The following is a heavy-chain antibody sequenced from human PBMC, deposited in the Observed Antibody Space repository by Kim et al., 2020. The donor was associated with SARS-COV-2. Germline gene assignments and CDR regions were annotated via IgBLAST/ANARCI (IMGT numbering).Heavy chain of an antibody. V-gene: IGHV3-48*03. CDR2: INAGGNIR. Sequence: GGSLRLSCAASGFTFRSHEMNWVRQAPGKGLEWISYINAGGNIRYYADSLKGRVTISRDNAKNSLYLQINSPRAEDMAVYFCARETTVTPDAFDIWGLGTLVTVSS. CDR3: ARETTVTPDAFDI. J-gene: IGHJ3*02. D-gene: IGHD4-17*01. CDR1: GFTFRSHE.